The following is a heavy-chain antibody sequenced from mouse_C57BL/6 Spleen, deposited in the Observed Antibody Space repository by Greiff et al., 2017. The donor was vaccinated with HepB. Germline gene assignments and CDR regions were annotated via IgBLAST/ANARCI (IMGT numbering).Heavy chain of an antibody. V-gene: IGHV1-18*01. CDR2: INPNNGGT. D-gene: IGHD1-1*01. CDR3: TRRDYYGSPAMDY. CDR1: GYTFTDYN. Sequence: EVQLQQSGPELVKPGASVKIPCKASGYTFTDYNMDWVKQSHGKSLEWIGDINPNNGGTIYNQKFKGKATLTVDKSSSTAYMERRSLTSEDTAVYYCTRRDYYGSPAMDYWGQGTSVTVSS. J-gene: IGHJ4*01.